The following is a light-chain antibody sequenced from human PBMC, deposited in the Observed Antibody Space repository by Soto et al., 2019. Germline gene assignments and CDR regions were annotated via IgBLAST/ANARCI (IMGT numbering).Light chain of an antibody. CDR3: QVWDTSNDHYV. CDR2: DDS. Sequence: SYELTQPPSVSVAPGQTASLTCGGNNIGIKSVHWYRQRPGQAPVPVIYDDSVRPSGIPERFSGFNSGNTATLTISRVEAGDEADYYCQVWDTSNDHYVFGPGTKVTVL. J-gene: IGLJ1*01. V-gene: IGLV3-21*02. CDR1: NIGIKS.